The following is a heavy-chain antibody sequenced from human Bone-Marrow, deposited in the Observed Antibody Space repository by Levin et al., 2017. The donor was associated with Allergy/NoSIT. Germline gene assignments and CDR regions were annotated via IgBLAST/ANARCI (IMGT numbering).Heavy chain of an antibody. V-gene: IGHV4-34*01. J-gene: IGHJ6*03. Sequence: PSETLSLTCAVYGGSFSGYYWSWIRQPPGKGLEWIGEINHSGSTNYNPSLKSRVTISVDTSKNQFSLKLSSVTAADTAVYYCARGESPRAAAAGPGYYYYYMDVWGKGTTVTVSS. D-gene: IGHD6-13*01. CDR1: GGSFSGYY. CDR2: INHSGST. CDR3: ARGESPRAAAAGPGYYYYYMDV.